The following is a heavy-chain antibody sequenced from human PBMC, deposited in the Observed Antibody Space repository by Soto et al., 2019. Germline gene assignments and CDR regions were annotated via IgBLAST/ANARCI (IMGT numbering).Heavy chain of an antibody. CDR3: ARQRTSVVTQAYFDS. CDR2: IYYSGST. CDR1: GDSINNRSYY. J-gene: IGHJ4*02. V-gene: IGHV4-39*01. Sequence: SETMSLTCTVTGDSINNRSYYWGCISQPPGKGLEWIGSIYYSGSTYNNPSLKSRVSMSVDTSKNQFSLKLRSVTAADTALYYCARQRTSVVTQAYFDSWGQGSLVTVSA. D-gene: IGHD2-21*02.